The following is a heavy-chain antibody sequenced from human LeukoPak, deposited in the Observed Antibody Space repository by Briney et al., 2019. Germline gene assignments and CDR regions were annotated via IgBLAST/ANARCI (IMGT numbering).Heavy chain of an antibody. CDR2: ISNHNGNT. CDR3: TRGVALATVYYFDF. V-gene: IGHV1-18*04. D-gene: IGHD3-10*01. Sequence: ASVTVSFKTSGFTFSAYGIAWVRQAPGHGPEWMGRISNHNGNTKYAQKFQDRITVTTETSTGTASMELRSLKPDDTGIYYCTRGVALATVYYFDFWGRGTQVTVAS. CDR1: GFTFSAYG. J-gene: IGHJ4*02.